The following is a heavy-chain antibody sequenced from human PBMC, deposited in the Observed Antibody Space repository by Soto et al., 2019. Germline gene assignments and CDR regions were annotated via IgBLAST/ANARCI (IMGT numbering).Heavy chain of an antibody. CDR3: AKGYSGSLEDYYYGMDV. CDR1: GFTFSSYA. D-gene: IGHD1-26*01. CDR2: ISGSGGST. V-gene: IGHV3-23*01. J-gene: IGHJ6*02. Sequence: EVQLLESGGGLVQPGGSLRLSCAASGFTFSSYAMSWVRQAPGKGLEWVSAISGSGGSTYYADSVKGRFTISRDNSKNTLYLQMNSLRPEDTAVYYCAKGYSGSLEDYYYGMDVWGQGTTVTVSS.